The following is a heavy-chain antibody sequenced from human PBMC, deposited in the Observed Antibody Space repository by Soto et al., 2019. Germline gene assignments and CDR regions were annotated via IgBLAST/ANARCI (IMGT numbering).Heavy chain of an antibody. CDR3: VRLNDY. Sequence: ESGGGLVKPGGSLRISCAAAGFSFSDYYMNWVRQVPGRGLEWVAYIRGNGNVTYYADSVKGRFTVSRDNAKNSLYLQMNRLRVEDTAVYYCVRLNDYWGQGTLVTVSS. V-gene: IGHV3-11*01. CDR1: GFSFSDYY. J-gene: IGHJ4*02. CDR2: IRGNGNVT.